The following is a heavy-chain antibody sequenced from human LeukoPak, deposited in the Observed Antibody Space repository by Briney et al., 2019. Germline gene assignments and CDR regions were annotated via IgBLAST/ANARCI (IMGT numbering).Heavy chain of an antibody. D-gene: IGHD3-9*01. V-gene: IGHV3-48*03. J-gene: IGHJ4*02. CDR3: ATDQRYAFDY. CDR2: ISGSGSSI. CDR1: GFTFSTYE. Sequence: GGSLRLSCTASGFTFSTYEMNWVRQAPGKGLEWISYISGSGSSIFYADSLQGRFTVSRDNAKNSVYLQMNSLRADDTAVYYCATDQRYAFDYWGQGILVTVSS.